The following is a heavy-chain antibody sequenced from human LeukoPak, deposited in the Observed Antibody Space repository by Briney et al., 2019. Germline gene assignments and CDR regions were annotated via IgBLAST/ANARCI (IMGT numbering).Heavy chain of an antibody. D-gene: IGHD3-3*01. CDR3: TTDRYDFWSGYSLFDY. V-gene: IGHV3-15*01. Sequence: GGSLRLSCAASGFTFSNAWMSWVRQAPGKGLEWVGRIKSKTDGGTTDYAAPVKGRFTISRDDSKNTLYLQMNSLKTEDTAVYYCTTDRYDFWSGYSLFDYWGQGTLVTVSS. J-gene: IGHJ4*02. CDR2: IKSKTDGGTT. CDR1: GFTFSNAW.